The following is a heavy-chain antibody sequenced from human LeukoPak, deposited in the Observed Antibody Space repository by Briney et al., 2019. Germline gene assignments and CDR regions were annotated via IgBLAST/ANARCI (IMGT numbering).Heavy chain of an antibody. Sequence: SETLSLTCTVSGGSINSYYWAWIRQPPGKRLEWIGYVFNTVQTKYNPSLKSRVGMSMDSLKKQFFLKLSSVTAADTAVYFCARGSYHYDSLYWGQGTRVTVSS. J-gene: IGHJ4*02. V-gene: IGHV4-59*01. D-gene: IGHD3-16*02. CDR1: GGSINSYY. CDR2: VFNTVQT. CDR3: ARGSYHYDSLY.